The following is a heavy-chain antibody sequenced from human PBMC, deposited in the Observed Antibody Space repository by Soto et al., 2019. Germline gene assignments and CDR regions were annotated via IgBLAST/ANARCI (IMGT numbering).Heavy chain of an antibody. Sequence: GASVKVSCKASGYTFSDYFIQRLRQAPGQGLEWVAWINPKTAATNYAKKFQDRVTVTSDTSFSTAYLELTRLRPDDTALYYCARIKWGLDYYSGMDVWGQGTAVTVSS. CDR1: GYTFSDYF. D-gene: IGHD1-26*01. J-gene: IGHJ6*02. V-gene: IGHV1-2*02. CDR2: INPKTAAT. CDR3: ARIKWGLDYYSGMDV.